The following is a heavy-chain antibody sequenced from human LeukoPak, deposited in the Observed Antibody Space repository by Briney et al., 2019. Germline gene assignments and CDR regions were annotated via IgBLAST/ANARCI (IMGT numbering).Heavy chain of an antibody. Sequence: SETLSLTCAVYGGSFSGYYWSWIRQPPGKGLEWIGEINHSGSTNYNPSLKSRVTISVDTYKNQFSLKLSSVTAADTAVYYCARVVGQWLVRFDYWGQGTLVTVSS. V-gene: IGHV4-34*01. D-gene: IGHD6-19*01. CDR1: GGSFSGYY. J-gene: IGHJ4*02. CDR3: ARVVGQWLVRFDY. CDR2: INHSGST.